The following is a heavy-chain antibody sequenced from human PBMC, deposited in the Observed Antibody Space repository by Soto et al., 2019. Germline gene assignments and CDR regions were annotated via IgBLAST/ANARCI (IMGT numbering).Heavy chain of an antibody. CDR2: ISYDGSNK. J-gene: IGHJ4*02. CDR1: GFTFSSYA. CDR3: ARDRWGLLHTPDY. Sequence: GRSLRLSCAASGFTFSSYAMHWVRQAPGKGLEWVAVISYDGSNKYYADSVKGRFTISRDNSKNTLYLQMNSLRAEDTAVYYCARDRWGLLHTPDYWGQGTLVTVSS. D-gene: IGHD1-26*01. V-gene: IGHV3-30-3*01.